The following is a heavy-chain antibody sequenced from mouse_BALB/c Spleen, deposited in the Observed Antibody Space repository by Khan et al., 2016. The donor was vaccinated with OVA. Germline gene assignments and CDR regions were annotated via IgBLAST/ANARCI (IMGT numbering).Heavy chain of an antibody. V-gene: IGHV1S136*01. CDR2: INPYNDGP. CDR3: ARDCGSSFWFAY. Sequence: VRLQQSGPELVKPGASVKMSCKASGYTFTNYIIHWVNQKPGQGLEWIGYINPYNDGPKYNEKFKGKATLTSDKSSSTAYMEPSGLTSEDSAVYYCARDCGSSFWFAYWGQGTLVTVSA. D-gene: IGHD1-1*01. J-gene: IGHJ3*01. CDR1: GYTFTNYI.